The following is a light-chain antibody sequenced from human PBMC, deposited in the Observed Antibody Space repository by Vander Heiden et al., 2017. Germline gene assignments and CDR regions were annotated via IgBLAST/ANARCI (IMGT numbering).Light chain of an antibody. CDR1: QSISSY. CDR3: QQSYSTPRT. J-gene: IGKJ3*01. Sequence: DMQMTQSPSSLSASVGDRVTITCPASQSISSYLNWYQQKPGKAPKLLIYAASSLQSGVPSRFSGSGSGTDFTLTISSLQPEDFATYYCQQSYSTPRTFGHGTKVDIK. V-gene: IGKV1-39*01. CDR2: AAS.